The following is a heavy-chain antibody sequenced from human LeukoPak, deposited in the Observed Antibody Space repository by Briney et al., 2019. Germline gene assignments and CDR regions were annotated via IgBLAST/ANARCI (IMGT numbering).Heavy chain of an antibody. CDR2: ISSSGSTI. Sequence: GGSLRLSCAASGFTFSSYEMNWVRQAPGKGLEWVSYISSSGSTIYYADSVKGRFTISRDNAKNSLYLQMNSLRAEDTAVYYCASTDYSGYDYGVDYWGQGTLVTVSS. J-gene: IGHJ4*02. V-gene: IGHV3-48*03. D-gene: IGHD5-12*01. CDR3: ASTDYSGYDYGVDY. CDR1: GFTFSSYE.